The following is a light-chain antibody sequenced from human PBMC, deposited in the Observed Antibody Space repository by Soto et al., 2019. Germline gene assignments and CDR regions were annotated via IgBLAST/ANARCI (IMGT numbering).Light chain of an antibody. V-gene: IGKV3-20*01. CDR2: DAS. Sequence: PGERATLSCRASQTVANNFLAWYQQRPGQAPRLVIYDASSRATGIPDRFSASGSGTDFTLTISRLEPEDFAVYYCQQYGNSPLTFGQGTKVEIK. J-gene: IGKJ1*01. CDR1: QTVANNF. CDR3: QQYGNSPLT.